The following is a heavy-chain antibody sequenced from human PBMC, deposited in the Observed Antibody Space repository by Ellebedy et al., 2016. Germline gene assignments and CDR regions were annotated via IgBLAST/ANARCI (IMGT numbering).Heavy chain of an antibody. V-gene: IGHV3-30*04. CDR1: GFTFKSFS. CDR3: ARGGYYDSNGYPRCDY. CDR2: SAYNGD. J-gene: IGHJ4*02. Sequence: GESLKISXTASGFTFKSFSMHWVRQVPGKGLEWVAVSAYNGDFYEDSVRGRFTVSRDNSKNMLFLEMSSLRAEDTAVYYWARGGYYDSNGYPRCDYWGQGTLVTVSS. D-gene: IGHD3-22*01.